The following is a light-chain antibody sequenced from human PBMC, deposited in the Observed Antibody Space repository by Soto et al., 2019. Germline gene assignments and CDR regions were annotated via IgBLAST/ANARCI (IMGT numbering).Light chain of an antibody. Sequence: EIVLPHSPATLSLSPGERATLSCRASESVAGYLAWYQQKPGLPPRLLIYETSSRVIGIPASFSGSGSGTDFTLTISSLEPEDFGVYYCQQRWHWPSNTFGQGTRLEI. CDR2: ETS. CDR1: ESVAGY. CDR3: QQRWHWPSNT. J-gene: IGKJ5*01. V-gene: IGKV3-11*01.